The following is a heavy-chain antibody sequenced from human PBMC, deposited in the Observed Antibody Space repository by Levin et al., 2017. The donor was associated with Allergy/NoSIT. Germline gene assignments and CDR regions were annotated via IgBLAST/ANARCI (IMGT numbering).Heavy chain of an antibody. V-gene: IGHV3-21*01. D-gene: IGHD3-3*01. CDR2: IGISSSYI. CDR1: GFTFSTYS. CDR3: ARETGTTTMFGEVDV. J-gene: IGHJ6*04. Sequence: GGSLRLSCAASGFTFSTYSMAWVRQAPGKGLEWVSSIGISSSYIHYADSVKGRFTVSRDNAKNSMYLQMNRQRVEDTAVYYCARETGTTTMFGEVDVWGKGTTVTVSS.